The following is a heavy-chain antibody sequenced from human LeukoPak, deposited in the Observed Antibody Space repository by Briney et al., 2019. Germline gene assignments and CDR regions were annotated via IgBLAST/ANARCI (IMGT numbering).Heavy chain of an antibody. Sequence: SETLSLTCTVSGDSIITSSYYWGWTRQPPGKGLEWLGSIYYSGITHYNPSLKRRVTIYVDTSRNQFSLHLYSVTAADTAVFYCARSDYYDYRQIDIWGQGTLVTVSS. D-gene: IGHD3-22*01. CDR3: ARSDYYDYRQIDI. CDR2: IYYSGIT. V-gene: IGHV4-39*01. CDR1: GDSIITSSYY. J-gene: IGHJ4*02.